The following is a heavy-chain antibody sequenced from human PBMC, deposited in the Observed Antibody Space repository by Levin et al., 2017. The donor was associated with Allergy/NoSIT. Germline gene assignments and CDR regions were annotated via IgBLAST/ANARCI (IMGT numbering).Heavy chain of an antibody. Sequence: GESLKISCAASGFTFSSYSMNWVRQAPGKGLEWVSYISSSSSTIYYADSVKGRFTISRDNAKNSLYLQMNSLRDEDTAVYYCARGPYGDYAVWYFDLWGRGTLVTVSS. J-gene: IGHJ2*01. CDR3: ARGPYGDYAVWYFDL. V-gene: IGHV3-48*02. CDR1: GFTFSSYS. CDR2: ISSSSSTI. D-gene: IGHD4-17*01.